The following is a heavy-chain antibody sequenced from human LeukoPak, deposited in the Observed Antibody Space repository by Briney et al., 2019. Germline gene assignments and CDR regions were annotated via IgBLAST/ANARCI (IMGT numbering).Heavy chain of an antibody. CDR3: ARGTSYGGDY. J-gene: IGHJ4*02. D-gene: IGHD4-23*01. CDR2: IYYSGST. Sequence: PSETLSLTCTVSGGSISSSSYYWGWIRQPPGKGLEWIGSIYYSGSTYYNPSLKSRVAISVDTSKNQFSLKLSSVTAADTAVYYCARGTSYGGDYWGQGTLVTVSS. CDR1: GGSISSSSYY. V-gene: IGHV4-39*01.